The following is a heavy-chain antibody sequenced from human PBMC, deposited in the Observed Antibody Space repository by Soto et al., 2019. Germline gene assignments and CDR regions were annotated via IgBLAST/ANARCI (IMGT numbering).Heavy chain of an antibody. CDR2: ISYDGSNK. D-gene: IGHD3-10*01. J-gene: IGHJ6*03. CDR3: AKDRRYYGSGSYYRPEGYYYYYMDV. Sequence: PGGSLRLSCAASGFTFSSYGMHWVRQAPGKGLEWVAVISYDGSNKYYADSVKGRFTISRDNSKNTLYLQMNSLRAEDTAVYYCAKDRRYYGSGSYYRPEGYYYYYMDVWGKGTTVTVSS. CDR1: GFTFSSYG. V-gene: IGHV3-30*18.